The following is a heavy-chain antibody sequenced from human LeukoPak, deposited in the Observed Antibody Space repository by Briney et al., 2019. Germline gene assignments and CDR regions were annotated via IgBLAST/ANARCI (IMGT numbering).Heavy chain of an antibody. D-gene: IGHD3-22*01. CDR2: INPISGGT. CDR1: GYTFTGYY. V-gene: IGHV1-2*02. J-gene: IGHJ4*02. CDR3: ARVHNYYDSSGSFDY. Sequence: ASVKVSCKASGYTFTGYYVHWVRQAPGQGLEWMGWINPISGGTNYAQKFQGSVTMTRDTSISTAYMELSRLRSDDTAVCYCARVHNYYDSSGSFDYWGQGTLVTVSS.